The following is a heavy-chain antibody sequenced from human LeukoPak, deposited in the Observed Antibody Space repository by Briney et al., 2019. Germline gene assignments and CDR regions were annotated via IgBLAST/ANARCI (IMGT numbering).Heavy chain of an antibody. CDR1: GFTFSSYA. CDR2: ISGSGVST. V-gene: IGHV3-23*01. J-gene: IGHJ4*02. CDR3: AKDRRGLLRGYYFDY. D-gene: IGHD1-26*01. Sequence: GGSLRLSCAASGFTFSSYAMSWVRQAPGPGLEWVSAISGSGVSTYYADSVKGRFTISRDNSKNTLYLQMNSLRAEDTAVYYCAKDRRGLLRGYYFDYWGQGTLVTVSS.